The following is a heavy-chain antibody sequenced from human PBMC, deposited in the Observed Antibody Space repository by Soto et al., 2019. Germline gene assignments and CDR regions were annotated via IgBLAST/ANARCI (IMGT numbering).Heavy chain of an antibody. CDR3: WGYCSSTSCYVDGMDV. Sequence: GGSLRLSCAASGFTFSSYGMHWVRQAPGKGLEWVAVIWYDGSNKYYADSVKGRFTISRDNSKNTLYLQMNSLRAEDTAVYYCWGYCSSTSCYVDGMDVWGQGTTVTVSS. D-gene: IGHD2-2*01. CDR1: GFTFSSYG. V-gene: IGHV3-33*01. J-gene: IGHJ6*02. CDR2: IWYDGSNK.